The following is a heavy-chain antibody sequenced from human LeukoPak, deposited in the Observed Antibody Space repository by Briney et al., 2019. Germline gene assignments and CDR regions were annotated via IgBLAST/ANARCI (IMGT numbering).Heavy chain of an antibody. V-gene: IGHV3-23*01. CDR2: ISGSGGST. Sequence: GGSLRLSCAASGFTSSDYAMSWVRQAPGKGLEWVSAISGSGGSTYYADSVKGRFTISRDNSRNTLFLQMNNLRAEDTAVYYCASRAGFYPRYFDYWGQGTLVTVSS. CDR1: GFTSSDYA. J-gene: IGHJ4*02. CDR3: ASRAGFYPRYFDY. D-gene: IGHD6-13*01.